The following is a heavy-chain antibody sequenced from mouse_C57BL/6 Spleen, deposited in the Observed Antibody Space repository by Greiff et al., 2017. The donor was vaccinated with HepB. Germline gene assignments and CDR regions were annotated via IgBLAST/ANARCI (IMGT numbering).Heavy chain of an antibody. CDR1: GFSLTSYG. Sequence: VKLQQSGPGLVQPSQSLSITCTVSGFSLTSYGVHWVRQSPGKGLEWLGVIWRGGSTDYNAAFMSRLSITKDNSKSQVFFKMNSLQADDTAIYYCAKEDYGSSFYAMDYWGQGTSVTVSS. CDR3: AKEDYGSSFYAMDY. J-gene: IGHJ4*01. CDR2: IWRGGST. D-gene: IGHD1-1*01. V-gene: IGHV2-5*01.